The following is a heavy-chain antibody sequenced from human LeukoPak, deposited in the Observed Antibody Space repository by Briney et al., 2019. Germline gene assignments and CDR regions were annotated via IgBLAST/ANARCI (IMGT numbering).Heavy chain of an antibody. D-gene: IGHD2-15*01. J-gene: IGHJ4*02. Sequence: SETLSLTCAVSGGSISNYYWNWIRQPAGKGLEWIGRIYTSGITNYNPSLKSRVTMSVDTSKNQFSLKLSSVTAADTAVYYCAREYSRAGTNLGYCSGDICYPYYLDFWGQGALVTVSS. V-gene: IGHV4-4*07. CDR1: GGSISNYY. CDR2: IYTSGIT. CDR3: AREYSRAGTNLGYCSGDICYPYYLDF.